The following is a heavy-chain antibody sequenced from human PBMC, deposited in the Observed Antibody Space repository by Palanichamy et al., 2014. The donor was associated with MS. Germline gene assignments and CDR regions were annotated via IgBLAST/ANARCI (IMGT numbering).Heavy chain of an antibody. Sequence: DVQLVESGGGLVQPGGSLRLSCTASGFGFSGYTMNWVRQAPGKGLEWVSYISSSRSNIYYADSVKGRFTISRDNAKNSLYLHMNSLRDEDTAVYYCARDRRTHPGNYSDFWGQGTLVTVSS. J-gene: IGHJ4*02. V-gene: IGHV3-48*02. CDR3: ARDRRTHPGNYSDF. CDR1: GFGFSGYT. CDR2: ISSSRSNI.